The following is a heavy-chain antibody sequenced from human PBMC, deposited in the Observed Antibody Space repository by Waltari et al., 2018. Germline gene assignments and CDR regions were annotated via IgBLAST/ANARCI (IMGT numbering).Heavy chain of an antibody. Sequence: EVQLVESGGGLVKPGGSLRLSCAASGFPFSSYGMNWVRPAPGKGLEWVSSISSSSSYIYYADSVKGRFTISRDNAKNSLYLQMNSLRAEDTAVYYCARVGWYSYFPALFDYWGQGTLVTVSS. D-gene: IGHD5-18*01. CDR1: GFPFSSYG. V-gene: IGHV3-21*01. J-gene: IGHJ4*02. CDR2: ISSSSSYI. CDR3: ARVGWYSYFPALFDY.